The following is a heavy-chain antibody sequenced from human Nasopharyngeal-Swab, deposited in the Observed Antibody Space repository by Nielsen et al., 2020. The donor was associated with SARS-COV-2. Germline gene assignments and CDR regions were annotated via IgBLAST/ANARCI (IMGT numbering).Heavy chain of an antibody. V-gene: IGHV1-69*10. Sequence: SVKVSCKASGCTFSSYAISWVRQAPGQGLEWMGGIIPILGIANYAQKFQGRVTITTDKSTSTAYMELSSLRSEDTAVYYCALAYCGGDCFIGGMDVWGQGTTVTVSS. J-gene: IGHJ6*02. CDR2: IIPILGIA. CDR1: GCTFSSYA. CDR3: ALAYCGGDCFIGGMDV. D-gene: IGHD2-21*02.